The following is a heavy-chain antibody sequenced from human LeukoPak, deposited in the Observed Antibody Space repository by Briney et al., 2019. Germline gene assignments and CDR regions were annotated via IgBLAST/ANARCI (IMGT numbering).Heavy chain of an antibody. CDR2: IIPILGIA. CDR1: GGTFSSYA. V-gene: IGHV1-69*04. CDR3: ASQESSGWSSFDY. D-gene: IGHD6-19*01. J-gene: IGHJ4*02. Sequence: SVKVSCKASGGTFSSYAISWVRQAPGQGLEWMGRIIPILGIANYAQKFQGRVTITAEKSTSTAYMELSSLRSEDTAVYYCASQESSGWSSFDYWGQGTLVTVSS.